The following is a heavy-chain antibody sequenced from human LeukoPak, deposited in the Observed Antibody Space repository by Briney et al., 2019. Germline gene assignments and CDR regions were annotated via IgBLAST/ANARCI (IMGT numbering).Heavy chain of an antibody. J-gene: IGHJ4*02. D-gene: IGHD6-25*01. CDR3: ARVRGGYYFDY. CDR2: IISSSTI. Sequence: GGSLRLSCAVSGISFSSYGMSWVRQAPGKGREWVSYIISSSTISYADSVKGRFTISRDNARKSLYLQMNSLRAGDTAVYYCARVRGGYYFDYWGQGTLVTVSS. CDR1: GISFSSYG. V-gene: IGHV3-48*04.